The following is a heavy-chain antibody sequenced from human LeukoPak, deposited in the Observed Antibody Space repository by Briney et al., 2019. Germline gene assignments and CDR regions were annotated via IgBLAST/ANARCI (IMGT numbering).Heavy chain of an antibody. CDR1: GYTFTSYY. CDR3: ARGDYDILTGYYTEWFDP. CDR2: INPSGGST. J-gene: IGHJ5*02. Sequence: ASVKVSCKASGYTFTSYYMHWVRQAPGQGLEWMGIINPSGGSTSYAQRFQGRVTMTRDTSTSTVYMELSSLRSEDTAVYYCARGDYDILTGYYTEWFDPWGQETLVTVSS. D-gene: IGHD3-9*01. V-gene: IGHV1-46*01.